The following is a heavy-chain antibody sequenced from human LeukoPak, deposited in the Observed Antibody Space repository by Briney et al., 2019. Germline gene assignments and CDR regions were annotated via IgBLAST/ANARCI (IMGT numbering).Heavy chain of an antibody. J-gene: IGHJ2*01. CDR1: GYTFTTHG. CDR3: ARDGYFDL. CDR2: ISAHNGNT. V-gene: IGHV1-18*01. Sequence: PGASVKVSCKASGYTFTTHGIAWVRQAPGQGLEWMGWISAHNGNTNYAQSLQGRVTMTTDTSTNTAYMELRSLRSDDTAAYYCARDGYFDLWGRGTLVTVSS.